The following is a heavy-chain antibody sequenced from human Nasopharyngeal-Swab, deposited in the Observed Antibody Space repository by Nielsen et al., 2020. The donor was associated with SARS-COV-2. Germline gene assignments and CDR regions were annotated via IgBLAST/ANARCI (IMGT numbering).Heavy chain of an antibody. CDR3: AAGLNSLWFGELLYFDY. CDR2: ISYDGSNK. V-gene: IGHV3-30*03. J-gene: IGHJ4*02. Sequence: GESLKISCAASGFTFSNYAMTWVRQAPGKGLEWVAVISYDGSNKYYADSVKGRFTISRDNSKNTLYLQMDSLRAEDTAVYYCAAGLNSLWFGELLYFDYWGQGTLVTVSS. D-gene: IGHD3-10*01. CDR1: GFTFSNYA.